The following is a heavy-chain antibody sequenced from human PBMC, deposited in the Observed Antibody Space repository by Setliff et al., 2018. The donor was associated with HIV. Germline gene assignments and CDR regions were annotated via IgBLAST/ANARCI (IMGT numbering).Heavy chain of an antibody. CDR2: YYRGST. CDR3: VKGYDIMIGGPDS. V-gene: IGHV4-31*03. J-gene: IGHJ4*02. CDR1: GESINSGTSY. Sequence: SETLSLTCSVSGESINSGTSYWNWIRQYPGKSLEWIGYYYRGSTHYNPSLKSRITISLDTSKNQFSLNLDSVTAADSAFYYCVKGYDIMIGGPDSWGQGTLVTVSS. D-gene: IGHD3-9*01.